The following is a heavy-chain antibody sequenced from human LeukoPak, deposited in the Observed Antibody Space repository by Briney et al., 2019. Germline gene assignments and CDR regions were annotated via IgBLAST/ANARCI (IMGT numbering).Heavy chain of an antibody. CDR2: IYYTGST. Sequence: SETLSLTCAVYGGSFSGYYWSWIRQPPGKGLEWIGYIYYTGSTNYNPSPKSRVTISLDTSKNQFSLKLSSVTVADTAVYYCARGYDDSYGYRSEYWGQGTLVTVSS. J-gene: IGHJ4*02. D-gene: IGHD5-18*01. CDR3: ARGYDDSYGYRSEY. V-gene: IGHV4-59*01. CDR1: GGSFSGYY.